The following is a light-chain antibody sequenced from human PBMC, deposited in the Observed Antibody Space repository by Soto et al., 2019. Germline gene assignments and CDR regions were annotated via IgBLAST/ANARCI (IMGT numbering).Light chain of an antibody. J-gene: IGLJ2*01. V-gene: IGLV1-40*01. CDR2: GHI. Sequence: QSVLTQPPSVSGAPGQRGTISCTGSSSNIVAGYDVHWYQRLPGTAPKLLIYGHINRPSGVPDRFSGSKSGTSSSLAITGLQADDEGDYYCQSYDSSLTGFVVFGGGTKLTVL. CDR3: QSYDSSLTGFVV. CDR1: SSNIVAGYD.